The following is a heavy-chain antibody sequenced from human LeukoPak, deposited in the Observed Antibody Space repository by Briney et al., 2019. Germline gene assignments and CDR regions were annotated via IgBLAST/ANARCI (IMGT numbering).Heavy chain of an antibody. D-gene: IGHD1-1*01. J-gene: IGHJ4*02. CDR2: IIPIFGTA. CDR1: GGTFSSYA. V-gene: IGHV1-69*05. CDR3: ATPRYNWKRFDY. Sequence: GASVKVSCKASGGTFSSYAISWVRQAPGQGLEWMGGIIPIFGTANYAQKFQGRVTITTDESTSTAYMELSSLRSEDTAVYYCATPRYNWKRFDYWGQGTLVTVSS.